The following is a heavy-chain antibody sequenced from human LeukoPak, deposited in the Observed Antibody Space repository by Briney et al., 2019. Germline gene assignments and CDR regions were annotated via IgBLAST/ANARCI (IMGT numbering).Heavy chain of an antibody. CDR3: ARDTSGSYEGGTDY. J-gene: IGHJ4*02. CDR1: GYTFTDYY. Sequence: ASVNVSCKASGYTFTDYYLHWVRQAPGQGLEWMGWINPNSGGTNYAQKFQGRVTMTRDTSISTAYMELSRLRSDDTAVYYCARDTSGSYEGGTDYWGQGILVTVSS. V-gene: IGHV1-2*02. D-gene: IGHD1-26*01. CDR2: INPNSGGT.